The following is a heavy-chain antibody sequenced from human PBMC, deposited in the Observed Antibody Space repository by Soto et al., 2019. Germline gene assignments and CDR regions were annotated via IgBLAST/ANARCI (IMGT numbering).Heavy chain of an antibody. J-gene: IGHJ4*02. CDR3: ATYYYDSSEDY. CDR1: GFTFSNYA. V-gene: IGHV3-30*04. Sequence: PGGSLRLSCAASGFTFSNYAMHWVRQAPGKGLEWVAVISYDGSNKYYADSVKGRFTISRDNSKNTLYLQMNSLRAEDTAVYYCATYYYDSSEDYWGQGTLVTVSS. CDR2: ISYDGSNK. D-gene: IGHD3-22*01.